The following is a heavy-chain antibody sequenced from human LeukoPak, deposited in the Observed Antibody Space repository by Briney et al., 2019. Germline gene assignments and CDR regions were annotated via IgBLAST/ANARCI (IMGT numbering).Heavy chain of an antibody. V-gene: IGHV4-38-2*02. CDR1: GHSISSGYY. CDR2: IYHSGST. J-gene: IGHJ4*02. Sequence: PSETLSLTCNVSGHSISSGYYWGWIRQPPGKGLEWIGSIYHSGSTYYNPSLKSRVTISVDTSKNQFSLKLSSVTAADTAVYYCARVWWNDGRHDYWGQGTLVTVSS. D-gene: IGHD1-1*01. CDR3: ARVWWNDGRHDY.